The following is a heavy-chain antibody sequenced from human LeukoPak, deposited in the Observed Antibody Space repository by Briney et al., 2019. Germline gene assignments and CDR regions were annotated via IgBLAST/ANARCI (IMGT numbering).Heavy chain of an antibody. Sequence: GGSLRLSCAASGFTFRSHNMNWVRQAPMKGLEWVSSIGSDGSYIYYADSVKGRFTISRDNAKNSLYLQMNSLTAEDTAVYYCARKMKTGDRVGAFDIWGQGTVVTVSS. CDR1: GFTFRSHN. CDR3: ARKMKTGDRVGAFDI. V-gene: IGHV3-21*01. CDR2: IGSDGSYI. J-gene: IGHJ3*02. D-gene: IGHD1-1*01.